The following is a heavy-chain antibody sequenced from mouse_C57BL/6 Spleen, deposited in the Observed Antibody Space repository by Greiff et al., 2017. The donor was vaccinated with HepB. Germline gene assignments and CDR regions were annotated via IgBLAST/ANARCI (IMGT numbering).Heavy chain of an antibody. CDR1: GYTFTSYW. V-gene: IGHV1-72*01. D-gene: IGHD1-1*01. CDR3: ARLITTVVAMDYYAMDY. CDR2: IDPNSGGT. J-gene: IGHJ4*01. Sequence: QVQLQQPGAELVKPGASVKLSCKASGYTFTSYWMHWVKQRPGRGLEWIGRIDPNSGGTKYNEKFKSKATLTVDKPSSTAYMQLSSLTSEDSAVYYCARLITTVVAMDYYAMDYWGQGTSVTVSS.